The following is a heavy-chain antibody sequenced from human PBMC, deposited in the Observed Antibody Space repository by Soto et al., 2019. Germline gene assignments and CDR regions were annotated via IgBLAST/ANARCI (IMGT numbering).Heavy chain of an antibody. CDR2: ISSSSSYI. J-gene: IGHJ6*02. Sequence: PGGSLRLSCAASGFTFGSYSMNWVRQAPGKGLEWVSSISSSSSYIYYADSVKGRFTISRDNAKNSLYLQMNSLRAEDTAVYYCARALLSYSSRYYGMDVWGQGTTVTVSS. CDR3: ARALLSYSSRYYGMDV. D-gene: IGHD6-13*01. V-gene: IGHV3-21*01. CDR1: GFTFGSYS.